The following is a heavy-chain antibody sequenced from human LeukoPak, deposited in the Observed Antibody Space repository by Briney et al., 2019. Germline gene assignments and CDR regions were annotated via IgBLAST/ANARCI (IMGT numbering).Heavy chain of an antibody. CDR3: AKGSPDLDY. J-gene: IGHJ4*02. CDR2: ISYDGSNK. D-gene: IGHD1-14*01. CDR1: GVTFSSEG. Sequence: GGSLRLSCAVPGVTFSSEGVHWVRQAAGKGLEWVAVISYDGSNKYHVDSVKGRFTFSRDNSANTLYLQMNSLRTEDTAVYYCAKGSPDLDYWGQGTLVTVSS. V-gene: IGHV3-30*18.